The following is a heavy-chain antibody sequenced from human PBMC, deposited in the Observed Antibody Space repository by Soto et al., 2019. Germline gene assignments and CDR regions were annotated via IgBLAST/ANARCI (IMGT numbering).Heavy chain of an antibody. D-gene: IGHD6-6*01. J-gene: IGHJ4*02. Sequence: VRLSCAASGFTFSSYGMHWVRQAPGKGLEWVAVIWYDGSNKYYADSVKGRFTISRDNSKNTLYLQMNRLRAEDTAVYYCARPRMGIAARPQLDYWGQGTLVTVSS. CDR3: ARPRMGIAARPQLDY. CDR1: GFTFSSYG. V-gene: IGHV3-33*01. CDR2: IWYDGSNK.